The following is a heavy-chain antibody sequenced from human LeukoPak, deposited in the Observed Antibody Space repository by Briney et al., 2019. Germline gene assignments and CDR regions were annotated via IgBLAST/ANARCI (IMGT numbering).Heavy chain of an antibody. CDR2: ISGSGGST. D-gene: IGHD1-26*01. V-gene: IGHV3-23*01. J-gene: IGHJ5*02. CDR1: GFTFSSYA. CDR3: AKDRNRGNYYNWFDP. Sequence: GGSLRLSCAAPGFTFSSYAMSWVRQAPGKGLEWVSAISGSGGSTYYADSVKGRFTISRDNSKNTLYLQMNSLRAEDTAAYYCAKDRNRGNYYNWFDPWGQGTLVTVSS.